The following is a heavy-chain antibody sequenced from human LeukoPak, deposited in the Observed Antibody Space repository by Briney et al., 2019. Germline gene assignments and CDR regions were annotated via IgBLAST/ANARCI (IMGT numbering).Heavy chain of an antibody. CDR2: IYTSGST. D-gene: IGHD3-10*01. J-gene: IGHJ5*02. CDR3: ARDFKRKEWFGDRNWFDP. Sequence: SETLSLTCTVSGGSISSYYWSWIRQPAGKGLEWIGRIYTSGSTNYNPSLKSRVTMSVDTSKNQFSLKLSSVTAGDTAVYYCARDFKRKEWFGDRNWFDPWGQGTLVTVSS. CDR1: GGSISSYY. V-gene: IGHV4-4*07.